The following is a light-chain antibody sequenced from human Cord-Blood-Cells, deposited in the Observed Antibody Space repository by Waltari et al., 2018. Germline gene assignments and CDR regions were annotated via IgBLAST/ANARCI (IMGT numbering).Light chain of an antibody. CDR1: RRGVRGYNY. CDR3: SSYTSSSTVV. CDR2: DVS. J-gene: IGLJ2*01. V-gene: IGLV2-14*01. Sequence: QSALTQPASVSGSPGQSLDISCNGNRRGVRGYNYVSWYQQHPGKAPKLMIYDVSNRPSGVSNRFSGSKSGNTASLTISGLQAEDEADYYCSSYTSSSTVVFGGGTKLTVL.